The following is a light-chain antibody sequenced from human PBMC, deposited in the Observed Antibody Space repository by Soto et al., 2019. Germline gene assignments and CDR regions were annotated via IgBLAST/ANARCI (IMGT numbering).Light chain of an antibody. V-gene: IGKV1-39*01. Sequence: DIQMTQSPSSLSASVEDIFIIXXRESKSISNHLNWYQQKPGKAPKXLIFAASSLQSGVPSRFSGSRSGPDFTLTVSSLQPEDFATYYCQQSYSSPPTFGQGTKVDIK. CDR2: AAS. CDR3: QQSYSSPPT. J-gene: IGKJ1*01. CDR1: KSISNH.